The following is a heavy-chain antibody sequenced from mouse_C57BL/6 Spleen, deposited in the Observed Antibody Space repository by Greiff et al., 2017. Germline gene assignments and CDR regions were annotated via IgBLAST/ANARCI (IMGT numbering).Heavy chain of an antibody. D-gene: IGHD1-1*01. CDR3: ARGGYYYVSSYAWFAY. V-gene: IGHV1-82*01. J-gene: IGHJ3*01. Sequence: QVQLQQSGPELVQPGASVKISCKASGYAFSSSWMNWVKQRPGKGLEWIGRIYPGDGDTNYNGTVKGKATLTADKSSSTAYMQLSSLTSEDSAVYFWARGGYYYVSSYAWFAYWGQGTLVTVSA. CDR1: GYAFSSSW. CDR2: IYPGDGDT.